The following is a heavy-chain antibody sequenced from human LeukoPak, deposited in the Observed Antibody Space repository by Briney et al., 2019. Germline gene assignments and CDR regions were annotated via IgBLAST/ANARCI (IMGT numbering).Heavy chain of an antibody. D-gene: IGHD3-10*01. CDR1: GFTFRNNW. CDR2: IKQDGSER. CDR3: ARAGSHWHYVY. J-gene: IGHJ4*02. V-gene: IGHV3-7*01. Sequence: GGSLRLSCAASGFTFRNNWMNWIRQAPGKGLEWVANIKQDGSERYYVDSVKGRFTISRDNAKNSLSLQMNNLRVEDTAVYYCARAGSHWHYVYWGQGTVVTVSS.